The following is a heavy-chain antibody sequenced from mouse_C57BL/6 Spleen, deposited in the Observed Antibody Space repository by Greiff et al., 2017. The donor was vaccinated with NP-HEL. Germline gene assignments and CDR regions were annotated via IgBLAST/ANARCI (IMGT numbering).Heavy chain of an antibody. D-gene: IGHD2-5*01. CDR2: ISSGGDYI. V-gene: IGHV5-9-1*02. Sequence: EVQRVESGEGLVKPGGSLKLSCAASGFTFSSYAMSWVRQTPEKRLEWVAYISSGGDYIYYADTVKGRFTISRDNARNTLYLQMSSLKSEDTAMYYCTRVPRYYSNYDWYFDVWGTGTTVTVSS. CDR1: GFTFSSYA. J-gene: IGHJ1*03. CDR3: TRVPRYYSNYDWYFDV.